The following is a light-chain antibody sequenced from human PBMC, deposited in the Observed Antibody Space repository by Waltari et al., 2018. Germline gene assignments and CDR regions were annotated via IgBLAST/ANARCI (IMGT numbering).Light chain of an antibody. CDR1: SSDVGRYVL. CDR2: EVN. V-gene: IGLV2-23*02. J-gene: IGLJ2*01. CDR3: CSYAGSSVFKVL. Sequence: QSALTQPASVSGSPGQSITISCTGTSSDVGRYVLVSWYQQHPGKAPKLMIYEVNKRPEGVSDRFYGSEYGRTAFLTISGLQAEDEAHYYCCSYAGSSVFKVLFGGGTKLTVL.